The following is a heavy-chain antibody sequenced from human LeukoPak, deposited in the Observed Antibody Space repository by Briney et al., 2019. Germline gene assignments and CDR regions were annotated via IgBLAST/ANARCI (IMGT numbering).Heavy chain of an antibody. V-gene: IGHV4-61*08. D-gene: IGHD6-19*01. CDR2: T. CDR1: GGSLTDGDYY. Sequence: SETLSLTCTVSGGSLTDGDYYWGWVRQPPGTGLQWIATTYEGASLKSRVTISLDTSKNQFSLKLSSVTAADTAVYYCAKEGSRSPRYSSGWYGFGGEGSDWGQGTLVTVSS. J-gene: IGHJ4*02. CDR3: AKEGSRSPRYSSGWYGFGGEGSD.